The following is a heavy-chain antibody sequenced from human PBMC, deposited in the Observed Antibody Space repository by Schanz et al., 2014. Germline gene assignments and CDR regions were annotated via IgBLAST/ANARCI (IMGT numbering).Heavy chain of an antibody. V-gene: IGHV3-21*02. Sequence: EVQLVESGGGLVKPGGSLRLSCAASGFTFSSYAMSWVRQAPGKGLEWVSSISYGTSYIYYAESVKGRFTISRDNAKNSLYLQMNGLRAEDTAVYYCARGGPAYYFDDWGQGTLVTVSS. J-gene: IGHJ4*02. CDR2: ISYGTSYI. CDR3: ARGGPAYYFDD. CDR1: GFTFSSYA.